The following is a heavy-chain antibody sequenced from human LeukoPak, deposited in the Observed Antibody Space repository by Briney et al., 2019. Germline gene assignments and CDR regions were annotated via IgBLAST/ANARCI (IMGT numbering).Heavy chain of an antibody. J-gene: IGHJ4*02. CDR2: IYYSGNT. Sequence: SETVSLTCSVSGHSISIYHWIWMRQPPREALEGGGYIYYSGNTNYNPSLKSRVPISLDQSKDQSSLTLSCFTATCPACFFCGSIATYYYDSSGSCVDYWGQGALVTVSS. CDR3: GSIATYYYDSSGSCVDY. D-gene: IGHD3-22*01. CDR1: GHSISIYH. V-gene: IGHV4-59*08.